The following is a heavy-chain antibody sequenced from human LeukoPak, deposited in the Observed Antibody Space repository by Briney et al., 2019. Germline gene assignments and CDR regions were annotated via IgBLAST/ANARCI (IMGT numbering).Heavy chain of an antibody. CDR3: ARAYDVWYGLVGDGLDH. D-gene: IGHD1-26*01. CDR1: GDSVSSNSAA. Sequence: SQTLSLTCAISGDSVSSNSAAWNWIRQSPSRGPEWLGRTYYRSKWYNDYAVSVKSRITINPDTSKNQFSLQLNSVTPEDTAVYYCARAYDVWYGLVGDGLDHWGQGTLVTVSS. CDR2: TYYRSKWYN. J-gene: IGHJ4*02. V-gene: IGHV6-1*01.